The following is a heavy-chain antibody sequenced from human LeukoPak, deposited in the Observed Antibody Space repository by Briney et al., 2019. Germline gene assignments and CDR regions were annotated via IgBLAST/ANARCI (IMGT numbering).Heavy chain of an antibody. J-gene: IGHJ4*02. Sequence: GGSLRLSCAASGFTVSSNYMSWVRQAPGKGLEWVSVIGTAGNTYYADSVKGRFTISRENAKNSLYLQMDNLRAEDTAVYYCARSKSYSSGWTDFDCWGQGTLVTVSS. CDR1: GFTVSSNY. CDR2: IGTAGNT. V-gene: IGHV3-53*01. D-gene: IGHD6-19*01. CDR3: ARSKSYSSGWTDFDC.